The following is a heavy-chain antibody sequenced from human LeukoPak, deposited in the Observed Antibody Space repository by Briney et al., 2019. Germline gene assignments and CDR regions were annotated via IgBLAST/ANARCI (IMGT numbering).Heavy chain of an antibody. CDR2: LSHSGST. D-gene: IGHD3-9*01. J-gene: IGHJ5*02. CDR1: GYSISSGYY. CDR3: ARKMGGSYFDWPPGDNWFDP. Sequence: PSETLSLTCTVSGYSISSGYYWGWIPQPPGKGLEWFGSLSHSGSTYYNPSLKSRVTISVDTSKNQFSLKLSCVTAADTAVYYCARKMGGSYFDWPPGDNWFDPWGQGTLVTVSS. V-gene: IGHV4-38-2*02.